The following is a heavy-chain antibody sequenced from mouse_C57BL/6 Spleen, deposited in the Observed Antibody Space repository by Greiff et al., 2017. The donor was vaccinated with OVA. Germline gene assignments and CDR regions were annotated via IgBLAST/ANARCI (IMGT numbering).Heavy chain of an antibody. V-gene: IGHV1-64*01. CDR1: GYTFTSYW. CDR3: ARSRDYDYGWGFAD. D-gene: IGHD2-4*01. J-gene: IGHJ3*01. Sequence: QVQLKQPGAELVKPGASVKLSCKASGYTFTSYWMHWVKQRPGQGLEWIGMIHPNSGSTNYNEKFKSKATLTVDKSSSTAYMQLSSLTSEDSAVYYGARSRDYDYGWGFADWGKGTLVTVSA. CDR2: IHPNSGST.